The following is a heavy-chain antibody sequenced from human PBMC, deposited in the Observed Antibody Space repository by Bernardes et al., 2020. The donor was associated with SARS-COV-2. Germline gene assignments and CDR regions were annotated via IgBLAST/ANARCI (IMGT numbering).Heavy chain of an antibody. Sequence: GGSLRLSCAASGFTFSSYGMHWVRQAPGKGLEWVAVIWYDGSNKYYADSVKGRFTISRDNSKNTLYLQMNSLRAEDTAVYYCARAHDYLRAGPDYWGQGTLVTVSS. V-gene: IGHV3-33*08. CDR2: IWYDGSNK. D-gene: IGHD4-17*01. CDR1: GFTFSSYG. CDR3: ARAHDYLRAGPDY. J-gene: IGHJ4*02.